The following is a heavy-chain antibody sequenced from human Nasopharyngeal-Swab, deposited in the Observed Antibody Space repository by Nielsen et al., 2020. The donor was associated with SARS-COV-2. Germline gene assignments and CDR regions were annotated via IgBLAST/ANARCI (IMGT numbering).Heavy chain of an antibody. D-gene: IGHD1-26*01. V-gene: IGHV3-30-3*01. Sequence: VRQAPGKGLEWVAVISYDGSNKYYADSVKGRFTISRDNSKNTLYPQMNSLRAEDTAVYYCARVEAGGEWELLPYYYYYMDAWGKGTTVTVSS. CDR2: ISYDGSNK. J-gene: IGHJ6*03. CDR3: ARVEAGGEWELLPYYYYYMDA.